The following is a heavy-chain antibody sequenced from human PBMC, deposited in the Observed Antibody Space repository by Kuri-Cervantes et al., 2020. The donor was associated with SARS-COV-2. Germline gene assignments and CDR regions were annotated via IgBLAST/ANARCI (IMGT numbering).Heavy chain of an antibody. Sequence: SVKVSCKASGGTFSSYAISWVRQAPGQGLEWMGGIIPIFGTANYAQKFQGRVTMTTDTSTSTAYMELRSLRSDDTAVYYCARFQSSRGKPYYYYGMDVWGQGTTVTVYS. V-gene: IGHV1-69*05. D-gene: IGHD6-6*01. CDR2: IIPIFGTA. CDR3: ARFQSSRGKPYYYYGMDV. J-gene: IGHJ6*02. CDR1: GGTFSSYA.